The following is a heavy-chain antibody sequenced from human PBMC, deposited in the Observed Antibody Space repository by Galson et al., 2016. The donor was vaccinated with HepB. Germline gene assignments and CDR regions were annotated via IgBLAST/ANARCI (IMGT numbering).Heavy chain of an antibody. CDR3: AGLAVRGDYGGNDY. D-gene: IGHD4-23*01. V-gene: IGHV1-3*01. CDR2: INAGNGNT. CDR1: GYPFTIST. Sequence: SVKVSCKASGYPFTISTIHWVRQAPGQRLEWMGWINAGNGNTKYSQKFQGRVTITRDTSARTAYMEMSSLRSEDTAVYYWAGLAVRGDYGGNDYWGQGTLVTVSS. J-gene: IGHJ4*02.